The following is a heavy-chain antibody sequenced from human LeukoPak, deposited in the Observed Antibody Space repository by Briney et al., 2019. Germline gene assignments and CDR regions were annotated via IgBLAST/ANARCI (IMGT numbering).Heavy chain of an antibody. J-gene: IGHJ4*02. CDR1: GFTFSTYT. CDR3: AIDPNWGTHS. D-gene: IGHD7-27*01. V-gene: IGHV3-23*01. CDR2: IGNNGGGI. Sequence: GGSLRLSCAASGFTFSTYTMYWVRHPPGKRLERVSIIGNNGGGIHYADSVKGRFTISRDNFKNALYLQMNSLRVEDTAVYYCAIDPNWGTHSWGQGVLVTVSP.